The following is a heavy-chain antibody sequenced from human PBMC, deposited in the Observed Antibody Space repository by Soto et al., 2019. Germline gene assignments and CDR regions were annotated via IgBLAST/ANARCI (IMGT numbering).Heavy chain of an antibody. CDR2: IKSKTDGGTT. D-gene: IGHD1-20*01. CDR1: GFTFSNAW. CDR3: TTGEWYYNWNYFDY. V-gene: IGHV3-15*07. Sequence: GGSLRLSCAASGFTFSNAWMNWVRQAPGKGLEWVGRIKSKTDGGTTDYAAPVKGRFTISRDDSKNTLYLQMNSLKTEDTAVYYCTTGEWYYNWNYFDYWGQGTLVTVSS. J-gene: IGHJ4*02.